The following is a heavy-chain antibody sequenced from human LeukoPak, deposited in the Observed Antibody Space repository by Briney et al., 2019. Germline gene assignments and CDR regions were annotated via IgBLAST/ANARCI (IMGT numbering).Heavy chain of an antibody. CDR1: GGSISSGGYS. CDR3: ARTSYDFWSGMDFDY. J-gene: IGHJ4*02. D-gene: IGHD3-3*01. CDR2: IYHSGTT. Sequence: PSETLSLTCAVSGGSISSGGYSWSWIRQPPGKDLEWIGYIYHSGTTNYNPSLKSRVTISVDTSKSQFSLKLSSVTAADTAVYYCARTSYDFWSGMDFDYWGQGTLVTVSS. V-gene: IGHV4-30-2*01.